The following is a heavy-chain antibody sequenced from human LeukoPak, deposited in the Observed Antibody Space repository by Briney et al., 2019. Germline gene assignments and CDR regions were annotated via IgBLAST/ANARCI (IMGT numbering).Heavy chain of an antibody. J-gene: IGHJ4*02. CDR1: GFTFSSYA. D-gene: IGHD4-17*01. CDR2: ISGSGGST. V-gene: IGHV3-23*01. Sequence: PGGSLRLSCAASGFTFSSYAMSWVRQAPGKGLEWVSAISGSGGSTYYADSVKGRFTISRDNSKNTLYLQMNSLRAEDTAVYYCAKDRGFDYGGYGYDYWGQGTLVTVSS. CDR3: AKDRGFDYGGYGYDY.